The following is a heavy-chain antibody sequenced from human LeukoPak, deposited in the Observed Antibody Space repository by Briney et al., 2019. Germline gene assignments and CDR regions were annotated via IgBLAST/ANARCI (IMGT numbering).Heavy chain of an antibody. CDR1: GYTFTSYY. Sequence: ASVKVSCKASGYTFTSYYMHWVRQAPGQGLEWMGIINPSGGSTSYAQKFQGRVTMTRDTSTSTVYMELSSLRSEDTAVYYCARGKVVVIARNYYYYYGMDVWGQGTTVTVSS. J-gene: IGHJ6*02. D-gene: IGHD3-22*01. CDR3: ARGKVVVIARNYYYYYGMDV. CDR2: INPSGGST. V-gene: IGHV1-46*01.